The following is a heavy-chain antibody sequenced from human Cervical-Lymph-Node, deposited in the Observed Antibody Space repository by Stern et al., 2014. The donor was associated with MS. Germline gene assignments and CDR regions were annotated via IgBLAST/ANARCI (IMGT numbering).Heavy chain of an antibody. J-gene: IGHJ6*02. CDR2: TIPVLLTP. V-gene: IGHV1-69*06. CDR1: GGSFSRNA. D-gene: IGHD1-1*01. Sequence: VQLVQSGAEVKRPGSSVKVSCKASGGSFSRNAISWVRQAPGQGLEWVGGTIPVLLTPNYAQKLQGSVISHADRSTSTAYMELTSLRAEDTAVYYCARTVSAWNGDLMGAAPSGYYYGMDVWGQGTTVTVSS. CDR3: ARTVSAWNGDLMGAAPSGYYYGMDV.